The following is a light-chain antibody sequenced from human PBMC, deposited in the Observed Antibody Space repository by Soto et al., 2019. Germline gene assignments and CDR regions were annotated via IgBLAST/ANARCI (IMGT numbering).Light chain of an antibody. Sequence: QSALTQPASVSGSPGQSITISCTGTSSDVGSYNYVSWYQQHPGKAPKLMIYEVSDRPSGISSRFSGSKSGNTASLTISGIQTEDEADYYCSSYTSSSTIFGTGTKVTVL. CDR2: EVS. V-gene: IGLV2-14*01. J-gene: IGLJ1*01. CDR3: SSYTSSSTI. CDR1: SSDVGSYNY.